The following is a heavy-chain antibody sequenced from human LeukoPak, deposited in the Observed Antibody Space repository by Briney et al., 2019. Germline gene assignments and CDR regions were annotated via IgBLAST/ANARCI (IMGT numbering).Heavy chain of an antibody. J-gene: IGHJ3*02. CDR1: GFTFSSYS. D-gene: IGHD2-15*01. Sequence: GGSLRLSCAASGFTFSSYSMNWVRQAPGKGLEWVSFISSSSSYIYYADSVKGRFTISRDNAKNSLYLQMNSLRAEDTAVYYCARVGVVHAFDIWGQGTMVTVSS. CDR3: ARVGVVHAFDI. CDR2: ISSSSSYI. V-gene: IGHV3-21*01.